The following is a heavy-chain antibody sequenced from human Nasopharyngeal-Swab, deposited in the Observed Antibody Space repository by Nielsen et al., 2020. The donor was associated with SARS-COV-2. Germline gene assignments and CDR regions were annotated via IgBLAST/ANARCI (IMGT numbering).Heavy chain of an antibody. V-gene: IGHV4-34*01. CDR2: INHSGST. J-gene: IGHJ3*02. CDR3: AKEGLEDGGAFDI. D-gene: IGHD3-16*01. Sequence: WIRQPPGKGLEWIGEINHSGSTNYNPSLKSRVTISVDTSKNQFSLKLSSVTAADTAVYYCAKEGLEDGGAFDIWGQGTMVTVSS.